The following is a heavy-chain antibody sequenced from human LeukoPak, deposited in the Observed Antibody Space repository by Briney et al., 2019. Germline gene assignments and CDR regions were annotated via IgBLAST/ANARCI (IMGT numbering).Heavy chain of an antibody. CDR2: ISSSSSYI. Sequence: PGGSLRLSCAASGFTFSSYSMNWVRQAPGKGLEWVSSISSSSSYIYYADSVKGRFTISRDNAKNSLYLQMNSLRAEDTAVYYCARGYCSSTSCSGGAFDIWGQGTMVTVSS. J-gene: IGHJ3*02. CDR1: GFTFSSYS. CDR3: ARGYCSSTSCSGGAFDI. D-gene: IGHD2-2*01. V-gene: IGHV3-21*01.